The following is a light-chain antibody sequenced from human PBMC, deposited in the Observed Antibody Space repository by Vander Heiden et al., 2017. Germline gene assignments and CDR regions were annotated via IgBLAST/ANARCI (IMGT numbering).Light chain of an antibody. CDR1: NIGSKS. CDR2: DDR. Sequence: SYVLTQPPSVSVAPGQTASITCGGNNIGSKSVHWYQQKPGQAPVLVVYDDRYRPSGTPDRFSGSNSGNTATLTISRVEAGDEADYYCQVWDSSSDHVVFGGGTKLTV. CDR3: QVWDSSSDHVV. V-gene: IGLV3-21*02. J-gene: IGLJ2*01.